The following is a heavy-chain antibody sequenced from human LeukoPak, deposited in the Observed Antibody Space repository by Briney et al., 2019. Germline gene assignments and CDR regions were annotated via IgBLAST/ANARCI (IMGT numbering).Heavy chain of an antibody. J-gene: IGHJ6*04. D-gene: IGHD3-10*02. CDR3: AELGITMIGGV. CDR1: GFTFSSYD. Sequence: GGSLRLSCAASGFTFSSYDMHWVRQATGKGLEWVSGIGTAGDIYYPGSVKGRFTISRENAKKSLYLQMNSLRAEDTAVYYCAELGITMIGGVWGKGTTVTISS. CDR2: IGTAGDI. V-gene: IGHV3-13*01.